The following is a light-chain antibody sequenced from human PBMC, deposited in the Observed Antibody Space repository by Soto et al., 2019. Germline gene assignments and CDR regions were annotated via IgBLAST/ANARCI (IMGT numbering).Light chain of an antibody. V-gene: IGLV2-8*01. CDR2: DVT. CDR1: SSDVGGYNY. CDR3: SSFAGGNIYV. Sequence: QSALTQPRSVSGSPGQSVTISCTGTSSDVGGYNYVSWHQQHPGKAPKLIIYDVTKRPSGVPDCFSGSKSGYTASLTVSGLQAEDEADYYCSSFAGGNIYVFGTGTKVTVL. J-gene: IGLJ1*01.